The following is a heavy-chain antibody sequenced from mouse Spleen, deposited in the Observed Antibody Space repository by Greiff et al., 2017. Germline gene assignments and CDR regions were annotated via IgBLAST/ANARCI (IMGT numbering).Heavy chain of an antibody. Sequence: EVMLVESEGGLVQPGSSMKLSCTASGFTFSDYYMAWVRQVPEKGLEWVANINYDGSSTFYLDSLKSRFIISRDNAKNILYLQMSSLKSEDTATYYCARGGDYYGSSYLDYWGQGTTLTVSS. D-gene: IGHD1-1*01. CDR1: GFTFSDYY. J-gene: IGHJ2*01. CDR3: ARGGDYYGSSYLDY. CDR2: INYDGSST. V-gene: IGHV5-16*01.